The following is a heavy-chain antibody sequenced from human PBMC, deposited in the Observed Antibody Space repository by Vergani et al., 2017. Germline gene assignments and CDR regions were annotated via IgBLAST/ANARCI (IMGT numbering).Heavy chain of an antibody. CDR3: ARGRTXLRYFDSAQYAFDI. CDR2: INHSGST. Sequence: QVQLQQWGAGLLKPSETLSLTCAVYGGSFSGYYWSWIRQPPGKGLEWIGEINHSGSTNYNPSLKSRVTISVDTSKNQFSLKLSSVTAADTAVYYCARGRTXLRYFDSAQYAFDIWGQGTMVTVSS. D-gene: IGHD3-9*01. V-gene: IGHV4-34*01. J-gene: IGHJ3*02. CDR1: GGSFSGYY.